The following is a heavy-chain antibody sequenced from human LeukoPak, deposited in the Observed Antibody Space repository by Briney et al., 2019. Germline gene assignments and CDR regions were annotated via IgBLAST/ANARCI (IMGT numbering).Heavy chain of an antibody. V-gene: IGHV3-66*01. CDR3: AREPVWFGELFYDY. D-gene: IGHD3-10*01. CDR2: IYSGSST. J-gene: IGHJ4*02. CDR1: GFTVSSNY. Sequence: GGSLRLSCAASGFTVSSNYMSWVRQAPGKGLEWVSIIYSGSSTYYADSVRGRFTISRDNSKNTLYLQMNSLRAEDTAVYYCAREPVWFGELFYDYWGQGTLVTVSS.